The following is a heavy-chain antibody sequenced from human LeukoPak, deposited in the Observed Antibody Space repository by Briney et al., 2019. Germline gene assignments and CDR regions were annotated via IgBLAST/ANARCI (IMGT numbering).Heavy chain of an antibody. V-gene: IGHV3-7*01. CDR3: ARDTNY. CDR1: GFTFSSYG. Sequence: GGSLRLSCAASGFTFSSYGMHWVRQAPGKGLEWVANIKQDGSEKYYVDSVKGRFTISSDNAKNSLYLQMNSLRAEDTAVYYCARDTNYWGQGTLVTVSS. D-gene: IGHD3-3*01. CDR2: IKQDGSEK. J-gene: IGHJ4*02.